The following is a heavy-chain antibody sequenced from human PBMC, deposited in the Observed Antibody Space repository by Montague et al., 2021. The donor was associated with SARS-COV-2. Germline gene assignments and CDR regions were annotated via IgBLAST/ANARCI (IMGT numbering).Heavy chain of an antibody. CDR1: GGSFSTYS. V-gene: IGHV4-34*01. CDR2: IHHGGST. Sequence: SETLSLTCAVHGGSFSTYSWNWIRQPPGKGPEWIGEIHHGGSTNXNPSLKSRATISADTSKNQFSLKLTSVAAADTAVYYCARLGDGVVPSPILGVGPYYSYYYMDVWGKGTTVTVSS. D-gene: IGHD3-10*01. J-gene: IGHJ6*03. CDR3: ARLGDGVVPSPILGVGPYYSYYYMDV.